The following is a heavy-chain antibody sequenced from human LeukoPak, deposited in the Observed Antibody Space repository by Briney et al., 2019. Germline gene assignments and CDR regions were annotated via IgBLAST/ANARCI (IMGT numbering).Heavy chain of an antibody. CDR3: ARGGAVAGLY. CDR1: GFTFSIAW. D-gene: IGHD6-19*01. Sequence: GGSLRLSCAGSGFTFSIAWMNWVRQAPGKGLEWVSYISSSGNTVYYPDSVKGRFTISRDNAKNSLYLQMNSLKGEDTAVYYCARGGAVAGLYWGQGTLVTVSS. CDR2: ISSSGNTV. V-gene: IGHV3-48*04. J-gene: IGHJ4*02.